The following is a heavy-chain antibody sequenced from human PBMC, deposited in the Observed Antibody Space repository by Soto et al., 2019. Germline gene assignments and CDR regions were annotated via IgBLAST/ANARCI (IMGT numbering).Heavy chain of an antibody. D-gene: IGHD2-2*01. J-gene: IGHJ4*02. CDR2: IKSDGTYR. CDR1: GFTFSSHW. CDR3: VRDSGAYKLDY. Sequence: EVQLVESGGGLVQPGGSLRLSCVASGFTFSSHWMHWVRRTPGTGLACVARIKSDGTYRDYGDSVQGRFTISRDNAKNTLYLDMNNLRADDTAVYYCVRDSGAYKLDYWGQGTLVTVSS. V-gene: IGHV3-74*01.